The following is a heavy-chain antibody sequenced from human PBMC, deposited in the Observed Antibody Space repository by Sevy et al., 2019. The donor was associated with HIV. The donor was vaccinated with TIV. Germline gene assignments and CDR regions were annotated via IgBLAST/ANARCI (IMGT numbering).Heavy chain of an antibody. CDR2: ISYEGSNE. Sequence: RGSLRLSCAASTFTFGHYAMHWVRQAPGKGLQWVAGISYEGSNEYYTDSVKGRFTISRDNSKNTLNLEMNNLRVEDTALYYCARDWGTPPTAILYYFDFWGQGIPVTVSS. CDR3: ARDWGTPPTAILYYFDF. V-gene: IGHV3-30*04. D-gene: IGHD3-16*01. CDR1: TFTFGHYA. J-gene: IGHJ4*02.